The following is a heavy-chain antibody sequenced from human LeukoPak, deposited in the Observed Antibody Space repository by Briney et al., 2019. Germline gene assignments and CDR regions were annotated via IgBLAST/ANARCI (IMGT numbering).Heavy chain of an antibody. CDR2: INHSGST. CDR3: ARVTGYTIEDYFDY. Sequence: SETLSLTCAVYGGSFSGYYWSWIRQPPGKGLEWIGEINHSGSTNYNASLKSRVTISVKTSKNQFSLKLRSVTAADTAVYYCARVTGYTIEDYFDYWGQGTLVTVSS. J-gene: IGHJ4*02. D-gene: IGHD3-9*01. V-gene: IGHV4-34*01. CDR1: GGSFSGYY.